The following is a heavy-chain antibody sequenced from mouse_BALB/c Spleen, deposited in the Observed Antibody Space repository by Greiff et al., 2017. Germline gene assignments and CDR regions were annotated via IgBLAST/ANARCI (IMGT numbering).Heavy chain of an antibody. CDR3: ARWGYGNYDAMDY. V-gene: IGHV2-9*02. J-gene: IGHJ4*01. CDR2: IWAGGST. D-gene: IGHD2-1*01. CDR1: GFSLTSYG. Sequence: VMLVESGPGLVAPSQSLSITSTVSGFSLTSYGVHWVRQPPGKGLEWLGVIWAGGSTNYNSALMSRLSISKDNSKSQVFLKMNSLQTDDTAMYYCARWGYGNYDAMDYWGQGTSVTVSS.